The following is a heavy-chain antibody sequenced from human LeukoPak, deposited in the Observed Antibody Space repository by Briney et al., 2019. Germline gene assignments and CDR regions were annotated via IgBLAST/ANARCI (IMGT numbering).Heavy chain of an antibody. CDR1: AGPISSTSSC. D-gene: IGHD3-10*01. CDR3: ARTGGYMVWGVQNWHDP. CDR2: GTT. J-gene: IGHJ5*02. Sequence: SQTLSLTCLVSAGPISSTSSCCGWLRHPPWKGLEWIGSGTTYYNPSLRSRVTISVDTSKNQFSLKLTSVTAADTAVYYCARTGGYMVWGVQNWHDPSRQGILVTVSS. V-gene: IGHV4-39*01.